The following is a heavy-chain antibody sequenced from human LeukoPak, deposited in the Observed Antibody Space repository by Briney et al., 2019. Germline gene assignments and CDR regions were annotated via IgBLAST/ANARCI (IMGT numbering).Heavy chain of an antibody. J-gene: IGHJ4*02. D-gene: IGHD6-19*01. CDR1: GFTFSTYA. V-gene: IGHV3-30*03. CDR3: ATTIVVAGTF. Sequence: PGRSLRLSCAASGFTFSTYAIHWVRQAPGKGLEWVAVISYDGSNKYYADSVRGRFTISRDNSKNRLYLQMNSLRAEDTAVYYCATTIVVAGTFWGQGTLVTVSS. CDR2: ISYDGSNK.